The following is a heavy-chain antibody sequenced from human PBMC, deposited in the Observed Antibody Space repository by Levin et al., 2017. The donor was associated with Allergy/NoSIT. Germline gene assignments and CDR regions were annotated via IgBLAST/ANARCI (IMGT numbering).Heavy chain of an antibody. D-gene: IGHD4-17*01. CDR2: INPNSGGT. CDR1: GYTFTGYY. CDR3: ARETTHFDP. Sequence: GESLKISCKASGYTFTGYYMHWVRQAPGQGLEWMGLINPNSGGTNYAQQFQGRVTMTRDTSISTSYMELSRLRTDDTAGYYCARETTHFDPWGQGTLVTVSS. V-gene: IGHV1-2*02. J-gene: IGHJ5*02.